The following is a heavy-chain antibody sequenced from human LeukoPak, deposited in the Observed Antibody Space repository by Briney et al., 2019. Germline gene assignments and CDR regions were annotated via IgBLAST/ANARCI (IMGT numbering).Heavy chain of an antibody. D-gene: IGHD6-19*01. V-gene: IGHV3-23*01. J-gene: IGHJ4*02. Sequence: GASVKVSCKASGFTFSNYAMGWVRQAPGKGLEWVSAISGSDGRTHYADSVQGRFIISRDDSKNMLHLQMDSLRAEDTAIYYCAKDLYINGWYYFDHWGQGTLVTVSS. CDR2: ISGSDGRT. CDR3: AKDLYINGWYYFDH. CDR1: GFTFSNYA.